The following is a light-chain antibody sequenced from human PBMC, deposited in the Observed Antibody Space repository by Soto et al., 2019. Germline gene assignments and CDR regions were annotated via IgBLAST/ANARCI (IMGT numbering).Light chain of an antibody. CDR1: QSVNSNY. CDR2: GAS. V-gene: IGKV3-20*01. Sequence: EMVMTQSPAILSVSPGESATLSCSASQSVNSNYLAWYQQKPGQAPRLLIYGASSRATGIPDRFSGGGSGTDFTLTISRLEPEDFAVYYCQQFSSYPLTFGGGTKVDIK. CDR3: QQFSSYPLT. J-gene: IGKJ4*01.